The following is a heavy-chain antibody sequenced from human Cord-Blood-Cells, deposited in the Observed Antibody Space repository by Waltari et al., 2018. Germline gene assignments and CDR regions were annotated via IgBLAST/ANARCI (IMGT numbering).Heavy chain of an antibody. CDR2: IIPIFGTA. Sequence: QVQLVQSGAEVKKPGSSVKVSCKASGGTFRRYAISCVRQAPGQGLEWMGGIIPIFGTANYAQKFQGRVTITADESTSTAYMELSSLRSEDTAVYYCARGGFYCSSTSCYAFDIWGQGTMVTVSS. V-gene: IGHV1-69*01. CDR1: GGTFRRYA. J-gene: IGHJ3*02. D-gene: IGHD2-2*01. CDR3: ARGGFYCSSTSCYAFDI.